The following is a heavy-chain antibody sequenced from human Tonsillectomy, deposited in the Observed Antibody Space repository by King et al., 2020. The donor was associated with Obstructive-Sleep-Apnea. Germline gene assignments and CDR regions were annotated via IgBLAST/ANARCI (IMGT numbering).Heavy chain of an antibody. Sequence: VQLVESGGDLVQPGGSLILSCSDSGFTFSSYAMQWVRQAPGKGLEYVSAISSNGGSTYYADSLKGRFTISRDNSKNKLYLQMSSLRAEDTAVYYCVRSSSGGRPRGFDIRGQGKMVPVSS. CDR1: GFTFSSYA. J-gene: IGHJ3*02. D-gene: IGHD3-10*01. V-gene: IGHV3-64D*09. CDR2: ISSNGGST. CDR3: VRSSSGGRPRGFDI.